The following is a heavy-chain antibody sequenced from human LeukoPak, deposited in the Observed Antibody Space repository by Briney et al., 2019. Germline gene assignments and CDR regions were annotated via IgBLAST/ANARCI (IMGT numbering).Heavy chain of an antibody. J-gene: IGHJ4*02. CDR2: ISGSGGST. CDR3: AKVSWNDGRVYDY. V-gene: IGHV3-23*01. CDR1: GFTFSSYA. Sequence: PGGSLRLSCAASGFTFSSYAMSWVRQAPGKGLEWVSAISGSGGSTYYTDSVKGRFTISRDNSKNTLYLQMNSLRAEDTAVYYCAKVSWNDGRVYDYWGQGTLVTVSS. D-gene: IGHD1-1*01.